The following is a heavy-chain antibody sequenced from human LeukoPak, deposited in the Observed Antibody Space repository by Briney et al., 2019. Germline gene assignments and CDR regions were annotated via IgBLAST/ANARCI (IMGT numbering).Heavy chain of an antibody. Sequence: EASETLSLTCTVSGGSISSHYWSCIRQSPGKGLEWIGYIKYSGSTHYNPSLKSRVNMSVDTSKNQFALKLSSVTAADTAVYYCAREDSSGWFDYWGQGTLVTVSS. CDR2: IKYSGST. CDR1: GGSISSHY. CDR3: AREDSSGWFDY. J-gene: IGHJ4*02. V-gene: IGHV4-59*11. D-gene: IGHD6-19*01.